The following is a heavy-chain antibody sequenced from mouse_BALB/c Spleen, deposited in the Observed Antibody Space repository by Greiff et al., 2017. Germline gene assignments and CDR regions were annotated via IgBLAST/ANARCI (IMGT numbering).Heavy chain of an antibody. Sequence: VQVVESGAELMKPGASVKISCKATGYTFSSYWIEWVKQRPGHGLEWIGEILPGSGSTNYNEKFKGKATFTADTSSNTAYMQLSSLTSEDSAVYYCIWYLFAYWGQGTLVTVSA. CDR1: GYTFSSYW. CDR3: IWYLFAY. V-gene: IGHV1-9*01. J-gene: IGHJ3*01. D-gene: IGHD2-1*01. CDR2: ILPGSGST.